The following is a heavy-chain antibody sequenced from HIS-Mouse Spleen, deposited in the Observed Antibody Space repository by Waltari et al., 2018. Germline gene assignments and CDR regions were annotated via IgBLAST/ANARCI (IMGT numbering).Heavy chain of an antibody. V-gene: IGHV3-30*18. J-gene: IGHJ4*02. CDR1: GFTFSSYG. CDR3: AKDKHHAFDY. CDR2: ISYDGSNK. Sequence: QVQLVDSGGGVVQPGRSLRPSGAASGFTFSSYGMHWVRQAPGKGLEWVAVISYDGSNKYYADSVKGRFTISRDNSKNTLYLQMNSLRAEDTAVYYCAKDKHHAFDYWGQGTLVTVSS.